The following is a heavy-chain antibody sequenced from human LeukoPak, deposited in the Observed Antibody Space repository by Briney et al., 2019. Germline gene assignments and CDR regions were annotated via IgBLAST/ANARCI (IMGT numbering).Heavy chain of an antibody. D-gene: IGHD3-3*01. Sequence: HSGGSLRLSCAASGITFSTYAMSWVRKAPGKGLEWVAVVSAGGNTTHSADSVKGRFLISRDNSKNTLYVQMNSLRAEDTAVYYCAKGGVAWGDYYYMDVWGKGTTVTVSS. CDR2: VSAGGNTT. V-gene: IGHV3-23*01. CDR1: GITFSTYA. J-gene: IGHJ6*03. CDR3: AKGGVAWGDYYYMDV.